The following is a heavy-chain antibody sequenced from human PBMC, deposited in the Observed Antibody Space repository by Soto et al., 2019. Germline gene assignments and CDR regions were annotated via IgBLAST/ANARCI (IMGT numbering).Heavy chain of an antibody. CDR3: ASKRNYFYGLDV. J-gene: IGHJ6*02. CDR1: GGSVSRGGYS. CDR2: IYHSGTT. Sequence: PSETLSLTCAVSGGSVSRGGYSWNWVRQPPGKALEWIGHIYHSGTTDYNPSLKSRVTISIDRSKNQFTLYLNSVTAADSAVYYCASKRNYFYGLDVWGQGTTVTVSS. V-gene: IGHV4-30-2*01.